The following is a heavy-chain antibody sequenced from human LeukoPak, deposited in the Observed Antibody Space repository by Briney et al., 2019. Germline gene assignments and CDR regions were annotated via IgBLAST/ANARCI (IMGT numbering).Heavy chain of an antibody. J-gene: IGHJ4*02. D-gene: IGHD6-13*01. Sequence: GGSLRLSCAASGFTFSNAWMSWVRQAPGKGLEWVGRIKSKTDGGTTDYAAPVKGRFTISRDDSKNTLYLQMNSLKTEDTAVYYCTTDAWYSSSWYLGFDYWGQGTLVTVSS. V-gene: IGHV3-15*01. CDR3: TTDAWYSSSWYLGFDY. CDR2: IKSKTDGGTT. CDR1: GFTFSNAW.